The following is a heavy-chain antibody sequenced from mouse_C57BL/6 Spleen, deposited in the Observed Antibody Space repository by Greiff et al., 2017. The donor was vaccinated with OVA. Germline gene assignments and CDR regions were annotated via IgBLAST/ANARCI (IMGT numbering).Heavy chain of an antibody. CDR3: ARYYDYDDGGRHYAMDY. CDR1: GFTFSSYT. J-gene: IGHJ4*01. V-gene: IGHV5-9*01. CDR2: ISGGGGNT. Sequence: DVMLVESGGGLVKPGGSLKLSCAASGFTFSSYTMSWVRQTPEKRLEWVATISGGGGNTYYPDSVKGRFTISRDNAKNTLYLQMSSLRSEDTALYYCARYYDYDDGGRHYAMDYWGQGTSVTVSS. D-gene: IGHD2-4*01.